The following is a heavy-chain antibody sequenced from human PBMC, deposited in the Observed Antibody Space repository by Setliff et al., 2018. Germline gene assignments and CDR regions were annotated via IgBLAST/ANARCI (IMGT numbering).Heavy chain of an antibody. CDR3: ARGGKAADARKGLFEN. J-gene: IGHJ4*02. Sequence: ASVKVSCKASGYSFTSYYIHWVRQAPGQGLEWMGIINPGGGSASVVDNFQDRVTMTRDTSTSTVHLDLSSLRSEDTAVYYCARGGKAADARKGLFENWGQGTLVTVSS. CDR2: INPGGGSA. D-gene: IGHD6-13*01. V-gene: IGHV1-46*01. CDR1: GYSFTSYY.